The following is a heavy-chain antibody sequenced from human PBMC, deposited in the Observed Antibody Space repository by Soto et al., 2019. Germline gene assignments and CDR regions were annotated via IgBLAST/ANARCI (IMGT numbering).Heavy chain of an antibody. V-gene: IGHV3-49*03. J-gene: IGHJ1*01. CDR2: IRSKAYGGTT. CDR1: GFTFGDYA. CDR3: TSRVGATLKN. Sequence: PGWSLRLSCTASGFTFGDYAMSWFRQAPGKGLEWVGFIRSKAYGGTTEYAASVKGRFTISRDDFKSIAYLQMNSLKTEDTAVYYCTSRVGATLKNWGQGTLVTVPP. D-gene: IGHD1-26*01.